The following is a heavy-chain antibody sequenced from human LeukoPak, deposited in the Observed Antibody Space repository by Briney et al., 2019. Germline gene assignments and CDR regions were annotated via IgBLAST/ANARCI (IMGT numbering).Heavy chain of an antibody. CDR2: IYTSGST. CDR3: ARGGGYCSSTSCYMPYYYYYYMDV. CDR1: GGSISSYY. Sequence: PSETLSLTCTVSGGSISSYYWSWIRRPPGKGLEWIGYIYTSGSTNYNPSLKSRVTISVDTSKNQFSLKLSSVTAADTAVYYCARGGGYCSSTSCYMPYYYYYYMDVWGKGTTVTVSS. D-gene: IGHD2-2*02. J-gene: IGHJ6*03. V-gene: IGHV4-4*09.